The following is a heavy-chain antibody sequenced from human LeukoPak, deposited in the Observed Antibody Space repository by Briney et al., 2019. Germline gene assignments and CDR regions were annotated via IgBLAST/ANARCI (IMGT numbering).Heavy chain of an antibody. CDR3: ASSLIAEAQPYFDY. D-gene: IGHD6-13*01. CDR2: MSSSTSTI. V-gene: IGHV3-48*04. CDR1: GFTFSSYS. J-gene: IGHJ4*02. Sequence: GGSLRLSCAASGFTFSSYSMNWVRQAPGKGLEWLSYMSSSTSTIYSADSVKGRFTISRDNAKNSLYLQMSSLRAEDTAVYYCASSLIAEAQPYFDYWGQGTLVTVSS.